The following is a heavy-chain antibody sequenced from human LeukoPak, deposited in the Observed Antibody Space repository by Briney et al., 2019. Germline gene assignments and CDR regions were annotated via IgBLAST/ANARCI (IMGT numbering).Heavy chain of an antibody. Sequence: SETLSLTCTVSGGSISSYYWSWIRQPPGKGLEWIGYIYYSGSTNYNPSLKSRVTISVDTSKNQFSLKLSSVTAADTAVYYCARVDRGYCSGGSCYIGYFDYWGQGTLVTVSS. CDR3: ARVDRGYCSGGSCYIGYFDY. CDR1: GGSISSYY. V-gene: IGHV4-59*01. CDR2: IYYSGST. J-gene: IGHJ4*02. D-gene: IGHD2-15*01.